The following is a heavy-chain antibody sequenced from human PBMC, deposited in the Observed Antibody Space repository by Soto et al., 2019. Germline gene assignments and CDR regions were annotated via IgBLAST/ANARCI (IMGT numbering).Heavy chain of an antibody. V-gene: IGHV1-18*01. CDR3: AGPLLYYYDSSGSQGAFDI. Sequence: ASVKVSCKASGYTFTSYGISWVRQAPGQGLEWMGWISAYNGNTNYAQKLQGRVTMTTDTSTSTAYMELRSLRSDDTAVYYCAGPLLYYYDSSGSQGAFDIWGQGTMVTVSS. CDR2: ISAYNGNT. CDR1: GYTFTSYG. J-gene: IGHJ3*02. D-gene: IGHD3-22*01.